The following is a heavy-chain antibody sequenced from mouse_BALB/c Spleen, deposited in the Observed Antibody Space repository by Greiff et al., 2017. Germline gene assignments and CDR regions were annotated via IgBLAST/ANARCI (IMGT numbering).Heavy chain of an antibody. D-gene: IGHD1-1*01. CDR2: ISSGGGST. J-gene: IGHJ4*01. Sequence: DVKLVESGGGLVKPGGSLKLSCAASGFAFSSYDMSWVRQTPEKRLEWVAYISSGGGSTYYPDTVKGRFTISRDNAKNTLYLQMSSLKSEDTAMYYCARPYYGSRSYMGYYAMDYWGQGTSVTVSS. CDR3: ARPYYGSRSYMGYYAMDY. V-gene: IGHV5-12-1*01. CDR1: GFAFSSYD.